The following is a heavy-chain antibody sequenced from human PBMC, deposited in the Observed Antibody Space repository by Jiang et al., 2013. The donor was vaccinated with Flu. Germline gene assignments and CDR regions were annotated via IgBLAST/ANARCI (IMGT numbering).Heavy chain of an antibody. D-gene: IGHD3-3*01. CDR2: ISYDGSNK. CDR3: AKDLDYDFWSGYQATNV. Sequence: YGMHWVRQAPGKGLEWVAVISYDGSNKYYADSVKGRFTISRDNSKNTLYLQMNSLRAEDTAVYYCAKDLDYDFWSGYQATNVWGQGTTVTVSS. V-gene: IGHV3-30*18. CDR1: YG. J-gene: IGHJ6*02.